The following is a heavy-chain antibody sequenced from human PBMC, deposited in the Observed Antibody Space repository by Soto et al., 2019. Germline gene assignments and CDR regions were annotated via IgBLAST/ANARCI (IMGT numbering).Heavy chain of an antibody. CDR3: ARGGIQLSYAFDY. CDR2: IYTSGST. D-gene: IGHD5-18*01. V-gene: IGHV4-4*07. J-gene: IGHJ4*02. Sequence: QVQLQESGLGLVKPSETLSLTCSVSGTSVSNYYWSWIRQPAGKGLEHIGRIYTSGSTSYNPSLKSRVTMSMDTSQTQIYLNLTSVTAADTAVYYCARGGIQLSYAFDYWGQGVLVTVSS. CDR1: GTSVSNYY.